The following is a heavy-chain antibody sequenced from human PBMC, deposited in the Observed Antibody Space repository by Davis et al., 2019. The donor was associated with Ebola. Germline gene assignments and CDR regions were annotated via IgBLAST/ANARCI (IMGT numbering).Heavy chain of an antibody. J-gene: IGHJ6*04. Sequence: AASVKVSCKASGNTISTYTIDWVRQAPGQGLEWMGGIIPIFGTANYAQKFQGRVTITADESTSTAYMELSSLRAEDTAVYYCAGNDRWLQSYYYYYGMDVWGKGTTVTVSS. CDR1: GNTISTYT. CDR3: AGNDRWLQSYYYYYGMDV. D-gene: IGHD5-24*01. V-gene: IGHV1-69*13. CDR2: IIPIFGTA.